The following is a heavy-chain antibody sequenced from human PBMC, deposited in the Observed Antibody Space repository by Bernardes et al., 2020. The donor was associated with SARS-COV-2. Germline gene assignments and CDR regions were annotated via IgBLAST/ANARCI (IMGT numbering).Heavy chain of an antibody. J-gene: IGHJ6*02. CDR2: ISSRGTT. CDR1: GFTLRSYV. D-gene: IGHD1-26*01. Sequence: GVSLRLSCSASGFTLRSYVMHWVRQAPGEGLEDVSAISSRGTTYYADSVKGRFIISRYNSKNTLYLQMSGLRREDTAVYYCVKEGLRRSSGFYYYNVDVWGQGTTVTGSS. V-gene: IGHV3-64D*06. CDR3: VKEGLRRSSGFYYYNVDV.